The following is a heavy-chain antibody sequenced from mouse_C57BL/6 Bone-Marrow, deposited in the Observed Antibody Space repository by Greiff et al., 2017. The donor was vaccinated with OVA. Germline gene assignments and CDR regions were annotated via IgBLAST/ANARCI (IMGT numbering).Heavy chain of an antibody. D-gene: IGHD2-2*01. Sequence: QVQLQQPGAELVKPGASVKMSCKASGYTFTSYWITWVKQRPGQGLEWIGDIYPGSGSTNYNEKFKSKATLTVDTSSSPAYMQLSSLTSEDSAVYYCARRGLRREDWYFDVWGTGTTVTVSS. J-gene: IGHJ1*03. CDR1: GYTFTSYW. CDR2: IYPGSGST. V-gene: IGHV1-55*01. CDR3: ARRGLRREDWYFDV.